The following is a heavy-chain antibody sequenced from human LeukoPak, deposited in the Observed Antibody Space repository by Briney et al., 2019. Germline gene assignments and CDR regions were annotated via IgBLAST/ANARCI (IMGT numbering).Heavy chain of an antibody. J-gene: IGHJ4*02. CDR1: GFIFSTYA. V-gene: IGHV3-30*04. Sequence: GRSLRLSCEASGFIFSTYAMHWVRQAPGKGLEWWAVISSDGSNTYHVDSVKGRFTISRDNSKNTLYLEMDSVRLGDTAVYYCARDDIIVGATALDYWGQGTLVTVSS. CDR2: ISSDGSNT. CDR3: ARDDIIVGATALDY. D-gene: IGHD1-26*01.